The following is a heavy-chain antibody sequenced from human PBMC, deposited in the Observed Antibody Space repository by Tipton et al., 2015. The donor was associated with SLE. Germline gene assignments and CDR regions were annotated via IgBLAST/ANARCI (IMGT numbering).Heavy chain of an antibody. D-gene: IGHD6-13*01. J-gene: IGHJ4*02. V-gene: IGHV3-48*03. Sequence: QLLQSGGGLVQPGSSLRLSCAASGFSLRSYEMSWVRQAPGKGLEWVSYIGGSGSLRFYAGSVKGRFTISRDNAKNSLYLQMNSLRAEDTAVYYCANADTAAGTESFDYWGQGALVTVSS. CDR1: GFSLRSYE. CDR2: IGGSGSLR. CDR3: ANADTAAGTESFDY.